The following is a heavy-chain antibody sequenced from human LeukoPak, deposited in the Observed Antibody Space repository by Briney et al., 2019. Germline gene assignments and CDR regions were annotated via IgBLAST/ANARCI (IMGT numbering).Heavy chain of an antibody. CDR3: AREGGYYYGSGNYFDY. Sequence: KPSETLSLTCTVSGYSISSGYYWGWIRQPPGKGLEWIGSIYHSGSTYYNPSLKSRVTISVDTSKNQFSLKLSSVTAADTAVYYCAREGGYYYGSGNYFDYWGQGTLVTVSS. J-gene: IGHJ4*02. CDR2: IYHSGST. V-gene: IGHV4-38-2*02. CDR1: GYSISSGYY. D-gene: IGHD3-10*01.